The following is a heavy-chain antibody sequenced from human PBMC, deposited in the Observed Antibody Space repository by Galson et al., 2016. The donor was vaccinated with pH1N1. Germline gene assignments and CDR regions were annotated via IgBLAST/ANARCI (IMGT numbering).Heavy chain of an antibody. J-gene: IGHJ5*02. D-gene: IGHD1-26*01. CDR2: ISAYNGNT. CDR1: GYTFTSYG. CDR3: ARVVEWEPGHWFDP. Sequence: SVKVSCKASGYTFTSYGINWVRQAPGQGLEWMGWISAYNGNTNYAQKLQGRVTMTTDTSTSTAYMELRSLRSDDSAVYYCARVVEWEPGHWFDPWGQGTLVTVSS. V-gene: IGHV1-18*01.